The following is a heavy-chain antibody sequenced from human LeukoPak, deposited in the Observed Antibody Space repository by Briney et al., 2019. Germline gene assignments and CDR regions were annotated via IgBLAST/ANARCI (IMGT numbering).Heavy chain of an antibody. V-gene: IGHV3-7*03. Sequence: GGSLRLSCAASGFTFSPYWMSWVRQAPGKGLEWVANIKQDGSEKYYVDSVKGRFTISRDNAKNSLYLQMNSLRAEDTAVYYCAGDIVVPAAIGWFDPWGQGTLVTVSS. CDR2: IKQDGSEK. CDR1: GFTFSPYW. D-gene: IGHD2-2*01. J-gene: IGHJ5*02. CDR3: AGDIVVPAAIGWFDP.